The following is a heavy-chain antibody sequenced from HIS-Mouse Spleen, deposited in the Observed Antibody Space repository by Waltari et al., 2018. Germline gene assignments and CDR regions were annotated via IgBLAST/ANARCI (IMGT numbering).Heavy chain of an antibody. V-gene: IGHV4-39*07. CDR1: GGSISSSSYY. D-gene: IGHD6-13*01. CDR2: IYYSGST. J-gene: IGHJ2*01. CDR3: AREIPYSSSWYDWYFDL. Sequence: QLQLQESGPGLVQPSETLSLTCTVSGGSISSSSYYWGGIGQPPGKGLGWIGSIYYSGSTYYNPSLKGRVTISVETSKNQFSLKLSSVTAADTAVYYCAREIPYSSSWYDWYFDLWGRGTLVTVSS.